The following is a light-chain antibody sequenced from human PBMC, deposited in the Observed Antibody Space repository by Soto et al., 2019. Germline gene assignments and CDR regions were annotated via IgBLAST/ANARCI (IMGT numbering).Light chain of an antibody. CDR2: GNS. Sequence: QSVLTQPPSVSGAPGQRVTISCTGSSSNIGAGYDVHWYQQLPGTAPKLLIYGNSNRPSGVPDRFSGPKSGTSASLAITGLQAENDADYYCQSYESSLSGYVFGTGTKATVL. CDR3: QSYESSLSGYV. CDR1: SSNIGAGYD. J-gene: IGLJ1*01. V-gene: IGLV1-40*01.